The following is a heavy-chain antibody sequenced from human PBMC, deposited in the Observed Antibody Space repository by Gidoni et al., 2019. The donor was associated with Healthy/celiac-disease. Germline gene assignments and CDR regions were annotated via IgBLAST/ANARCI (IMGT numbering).Heavy chain of an antibody. D-gene: IGHD3-22*01. CDR2: IYYSGST. CDR3: ARRADSSGYFDY. CDR1: VVSISSGGYY. V-gene: IGHV4-31*03. J-gene: IGHJ4*02. Sequence: QVQLQESGPGLVKPSQTLSLTCTVSVVSISSGGYYWSWIRQHPGKGLEWIGYIYYSGSTYYNPSLKSRVTISVDTSKNKFSLKLSSVTAADTAVYYCARRADSSGYFDYWGQGTLVTVSS.